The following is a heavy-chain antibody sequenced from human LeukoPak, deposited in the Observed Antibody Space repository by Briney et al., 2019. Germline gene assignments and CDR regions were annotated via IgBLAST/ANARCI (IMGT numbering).Heavy chain of an antibody. Sequence: PGGSLRLSCAASGFTVSSNYMSWVRQAPGKGLEWVSVIYSGGSAYYADSVKGRFTISRDNSKNTLYLQMNSLRAEDTAVYYCAKDARIYDFLDYWGQGTLVTVSS. D-gene: IGHD2/OR15-2a*01. V-gene: IGHV3-53*05. CDR1: GFTVSSNY. CDR2: IYSGGSA. J-gene: IGHJ4*02. CDR3: AKDARIYDFLDY.